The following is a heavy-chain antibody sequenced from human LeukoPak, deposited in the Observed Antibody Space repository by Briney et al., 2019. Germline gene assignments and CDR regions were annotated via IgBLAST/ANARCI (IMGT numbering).Heavy chain of an antibody. CDR2: ISSNGGST. V-gene: IGHV3-64D*06. J-gene: IGHJ4*02. CDR1: GFTISSYA. D-gene: IGHD3-10*01. Sequence: PGGSLRLSCSASGFTISSYAMHWVRQAPGKGLEYVSAISSNGGSTYYADSVKGRFTISRDNSKNTLYLQMSSLRAEDTAVYYCAKPTYYYGSGSYFDYWGQGTLVTVSS. CDR3: AKPTYYYGSGSYFDY.